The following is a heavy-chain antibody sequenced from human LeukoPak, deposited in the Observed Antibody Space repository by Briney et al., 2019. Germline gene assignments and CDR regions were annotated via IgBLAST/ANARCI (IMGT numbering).Heavy chain of an antibody. CDR3: ARVCRGLYGMDV. CDR2: ISSSSSLI. D-gene: IGHD3-10*01. Sequence: GGSLRLSCTASGFTFSTYGMIWARQAPGTGQKWVSYISSSSSLISYEDSVKGRFTISRDNAENSLYLQMNSLRDEDTAVYYCARVCRGLYGMDVWGQGTTVTVSS. CDR1: GFTFSTYG. J-gene: IGHJ6*02. V-gene: IGHV3-48*02.